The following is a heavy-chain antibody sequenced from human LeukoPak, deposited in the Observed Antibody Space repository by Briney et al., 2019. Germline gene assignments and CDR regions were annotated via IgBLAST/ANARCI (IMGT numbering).Heavy chain of an antibody. V-gene: IGHV4-4*07. CDR2: IYTSGST. J-gene: IGHJ4*02. CDR3: AREGENYDFWSGYHTIDY. CDR1: GGSISSYY. D-gene: IGHD3-3*01. Sequence: PSETLSLTCTVSGGSISSYYWSWIRQPAGKGLEWIGRIYTSGSTNYNPSLKSRVTMSVDTSKNQFSLKLSSVTAADTAVYYCAREGENYDFWSGYHTIDYWGQGTLVTVSS.